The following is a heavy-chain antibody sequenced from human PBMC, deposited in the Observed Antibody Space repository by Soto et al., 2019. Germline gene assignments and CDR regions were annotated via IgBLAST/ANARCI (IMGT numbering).Heavy chain of an antibody. D-gene: IGHD2-2*01. CDR3: ARDGRSTPRYCSSTSCPHNWFDP. CDR2: IIPIFGTA. J-gene: IGHJ5*02. CDR1: GGTFSSYA. Sequence: SVKVSCKASGGTFSSYAISWVRQAPGQGLEWMGGIIPIFGTANYAQKFQGRVTITADESTSTAYMELSSLRSEDTALYYCARDGRSTPRYCSSTSCPHNWFDPWGQGTLVTVSS. V-gene: IGHV1-69*13.